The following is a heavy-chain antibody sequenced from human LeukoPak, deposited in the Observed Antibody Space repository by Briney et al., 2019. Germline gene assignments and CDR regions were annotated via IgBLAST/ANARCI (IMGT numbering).Heavy chain of an antibody. Sequence: SVKVSCKASGGTFSSYAISWVRQAPGQGLEWMGRIISILGIANYAQKFQGRVTITADKSTSTAYMELSSLRSEDTAVYYCARAAIDYGGNLGLAFDIWGQGTMVTVSS. CDR3: ARAAIDYGGNLGLAFDI. D-gene: IGHD4-23*01. CDR1: GGTFSSYA. V-gene: IGHV1-69*04. J-gene: IGHJ3*02. CDR2: IISILGIA.